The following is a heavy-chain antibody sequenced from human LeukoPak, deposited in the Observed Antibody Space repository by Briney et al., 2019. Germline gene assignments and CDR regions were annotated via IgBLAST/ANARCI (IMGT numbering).Heavy chain of an antibody. D-gene: IGHD3-16*01. Sequence: SQTLSLTCAISGDSVSSNSAAWNWIRQSPSRGLEWLGRTCYRSKWYTDYTVSLRSRLSINPDTSNNQFSLQLSSVTPEDTAVYYCARFDYGAPDYWGQGTLVTVS. CDR1: GDSVSSNSAA. V-gene: IGHV6-1*01. CDR2: TCYRSKWYT. CDR3: ARFDYGAPDY. J-gene: IGHJ4*02.